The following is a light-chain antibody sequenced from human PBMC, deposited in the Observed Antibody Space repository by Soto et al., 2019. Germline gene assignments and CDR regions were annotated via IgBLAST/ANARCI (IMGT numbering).Light chain of an antibody. Sequence: QSALTQPASVSGSPGQSITISCTGTSSDVGFYNYVSWYQQQHPGKAPKLMIYEVDNRPSGVSIRFSGSKSGNTASLTISGLLAEDEADYYCSSYEHGSTYVFGTGTKVTVL. CDR1: SSDVGFYNY. J-gene: IGLJ1*01. V-gene: IGLV2-14*01. CDR3: SSYEHGSTYV. CDR2: EVD.